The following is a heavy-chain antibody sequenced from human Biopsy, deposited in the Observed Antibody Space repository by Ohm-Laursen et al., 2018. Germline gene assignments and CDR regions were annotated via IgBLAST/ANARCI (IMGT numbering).Heavy chain of an antibody. J-gene: IGHJ5*02. CDR1: GDSISSDIYY. D-gene: IGHD3-10*01. Sequence: SDTLSLTCAVSGDSISSDIYYWVWIRQPPGKGLEWIGNIYNSESTSTYYNLSPKGRVSISVDTSHNQFSLKLPSVTAADTAVYFCARRVSGSGRVDPWGQGTLVTVSS. CDR2: IYNSESTST. CDR3: ARRVSGSGRVDP. V-gene: IGHV4-39*01.